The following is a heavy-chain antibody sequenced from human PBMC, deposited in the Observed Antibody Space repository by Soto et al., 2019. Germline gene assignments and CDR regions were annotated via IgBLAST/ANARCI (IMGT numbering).Heavy chain of an antibody. CDR3: AKTTSEQQPFDY. D-gene: IGHD6-13*01. Sequence: QVQLVESGGGVVQPGRSLRLSCAASGFTFSSYGMHWVRQAPGKGLEWVAVISYDGSNKYYADSVKGRFTISRDNSKNTLYLQMNSLRAEDTAVYYWAKTTSEQQPFDYWGQGTLVTVSS. CDR2: ISYDGSNK. V-gene: IGHV3-30*18. J-gene: IGHJ4*02. CDR1: GFTFSSYG.